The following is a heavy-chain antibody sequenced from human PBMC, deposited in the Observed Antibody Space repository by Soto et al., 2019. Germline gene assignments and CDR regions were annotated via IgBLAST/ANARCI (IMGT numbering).Heavy chain of an antibody. CDR2: IYYSGST. Sequence: QVQLQESGPGLVKPSQTLSLTCTVSGGSISSGGYYWSWIRQHPGKGLEWIGYIYYSGSTYYNPSLTSRVTISVDTSKNQFSLKLSSVTAADTAVYYCARVLGLGDYYGSGSPFDYWGQGTLVTVSS. CDR3: ARVLGLGDYYGSGSPFDY. J-gene: IGHJ4*02. CDR1: GGSISSGGYY. D-gene: IGHD3-10*01. V-gene: IGHV4-31*03.